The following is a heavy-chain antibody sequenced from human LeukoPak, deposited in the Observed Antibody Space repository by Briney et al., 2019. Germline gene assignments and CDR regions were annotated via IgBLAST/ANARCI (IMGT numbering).Heavy chain of an antibody. CDR3: AREGYGGDAFDI. CDR2: LSPGDSDT. CDR1: GYSFTTYS. Sequence: GESLKISCKGSGYSFTTYSIGWVRQMTGKGLDWMGILSPGDSDTRYTTSSQGQVTIPAAKSISTAYLQWSSLKASDTAMYFCAREGYGGDAFDIWGQGTMVTVSS. J-gene: IGHJ3*02. D-gene: IGHD5-12*01. V-gene: IGHV5-51*01.